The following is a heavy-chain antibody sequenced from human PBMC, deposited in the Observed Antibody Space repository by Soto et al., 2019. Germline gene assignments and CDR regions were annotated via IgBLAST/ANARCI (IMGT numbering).Heavy chain of an antibody. J-gene: IGHJ6*02. CDR1: GYTFTRYG. V-gene: IGHV1-18*01. Sequence: QVQLVQSGAEVKNPGASVKVSCKASGYTFTRYGIGWARQAPGQGLEWMGWINTYNGNTNYAQNVQGRVTLTTDTTKSSAYMELRSLRSNETDIYYGSLVDVYVTPSTQDVWGQGTTVIVSS. CDR2: INTYNGNT. D-gene: IGHD2-8*01. CDR3: SLVDVYVTPSTQDV.